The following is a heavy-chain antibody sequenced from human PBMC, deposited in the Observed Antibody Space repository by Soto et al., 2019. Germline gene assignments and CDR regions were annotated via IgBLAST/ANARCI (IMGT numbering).Heavy chain of an antibody. CDR2: MNPTSGNT. D-gene: IGHD3-9*01. V-gene: IGHV1-8*01. Sequence: SVKVSWEASGDSFTSYDINGVLQATGQGLEWMGWMNPTSGNTGYGKTFQGRVTMTRNTSIRTAYMELRSLRSEDTAVYYCARASSYVILTGYNLPPGLDYSGQRTLVTVYS. CDR1: GDSFTSYD. CDR3: ARASSYVILTGYNLPPGLDY. J-gene: IGHJ4*02.